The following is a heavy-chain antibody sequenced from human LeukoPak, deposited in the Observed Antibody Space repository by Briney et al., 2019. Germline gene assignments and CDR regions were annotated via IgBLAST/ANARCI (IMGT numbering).Heavy chain of an antibody. CDR1: GFTFSSYS. D-gene: IGHD3-10*01. J-gene: IGHJ3*01. CDR3: ARWPVPYYYGSGKAGAFDF. CDR2: ISSSSSYI. V-gene: IGHV3-21*01. Sequence: PGGSLRLSCAASGFTFSSYSMDWVRQAPGKGLEWVSSISSSSSYIYYADSVKGRFTISRDNAKNSLYLQMNSLRAEDTAVYYCARWPVPYYYGSGKAGAFDFWGQGTMVTVSS.